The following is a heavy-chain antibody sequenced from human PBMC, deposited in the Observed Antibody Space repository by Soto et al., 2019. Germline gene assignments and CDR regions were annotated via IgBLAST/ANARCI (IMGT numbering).Heavy chain of an antibody. CDR3: ASQLRYFDWFLYYFDY. Sequence: SETLSLTCTVSGGSISSSSYYWGWIRQPPGKGLEWIGSIYYSGSTYYNPSLKSRVTISVDTSKNQFSLKLSSVTAADTAVYYCASQLRYFDWFLYYFDYWGQGTLVTVSS. V-gene: IGHV4-39*01. J-gene: IGHJ4*02. CDR1: GGSISSSSYY. CDR2: IYYSGST. D-gene: IGHD3-9*01.